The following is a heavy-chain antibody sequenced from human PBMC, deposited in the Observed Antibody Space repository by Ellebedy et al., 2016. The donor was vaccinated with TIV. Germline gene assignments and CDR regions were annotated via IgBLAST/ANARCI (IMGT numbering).Heavy chain of an antibody. J-gene: IGHJ4*02. CDR2: INPNSGGT. CDR1: GYTFTGYY. CDR3: ARGDSNSWYLFDY. V-gene: IGHV1-2*02. D-gene: IGHD6-13*01. Sequence: ASVKVSCKASGYTFTGYYMHWVRQAPGQGLEWMGWINPNSGGTNYAQKFQGRVTMTRDTSISTAYMELSRLRSDDTAVYYCARGDSNSWYLFDYWGQGTLVTVSS.